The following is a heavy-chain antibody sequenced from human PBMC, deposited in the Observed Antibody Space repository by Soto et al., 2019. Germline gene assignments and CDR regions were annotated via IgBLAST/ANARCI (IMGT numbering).Heavy chain of an antibody. D-gene: IGHD3-9*01. V-gene: IGHV4-39*07. J-gene: IGHJ4*02. CDR3: ASFPQLRYFDWLPTSFDY. CDR1: GGSISSGGYY. Sequence: SETLSLTCTVSGGSISSGGYYWSWIRQPPGKGLEWIGEINHSGSTNYNPSLKSRVTISVDTSKNQFSLKLSSVTAADTAVYYCASFPQLRYFDWLPTSFDYWGQGTLVTVSS. CDR2: INHSGST.